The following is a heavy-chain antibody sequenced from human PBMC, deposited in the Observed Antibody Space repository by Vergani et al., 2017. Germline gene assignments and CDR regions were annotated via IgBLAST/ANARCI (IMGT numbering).Heavy chain of an antibody. V-gene: IGHV1-18*01. CDR2: ISAYNGNT. CDR1: GYTFTSYG. CDR3: ARIGWDWYEGYYYYGMYV. Sequence: QVQLVQSGAEVKKPGASVKVSCKASGYTFTSYGISWVRQAPGQGLEWMGWISAYNGNTNYAQKLQGRVTMTTDTSTSTAYMELRSLESDDTAVYYVARIGWDWYEGYYYYGMYVWDRGTTVTVSS. D-gene: IGHD3/OR15-3a*01. J-gene: IGHJ6*02.